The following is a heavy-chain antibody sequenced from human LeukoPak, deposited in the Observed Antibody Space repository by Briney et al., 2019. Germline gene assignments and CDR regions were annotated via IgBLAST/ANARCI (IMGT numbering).Heavy chain of an antibody. CDR3: AKDVPAAYFDY. CDR2: IRSDGSIE. Sequence: GGSLRLSCAASGFTVSSNYMSWVRQAPGKGLEWVAFIRSDGSIEYYADSVKGRFTISRDNSKNMLYLQMNSLKREDTAVYCCAKDVPAAYFDYWGQGTLVSVSS. J-gene: IGHJ4*02. D-gene: IGHD2-21*01. V-gene: IGHV3-30*02. CDR1: GFTVSSNY.